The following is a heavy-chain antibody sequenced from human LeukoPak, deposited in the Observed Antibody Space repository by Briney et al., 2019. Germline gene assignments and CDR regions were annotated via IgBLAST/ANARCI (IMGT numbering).Heavy chain of an antibody. CDR2: ISSSGSTI. CDR1: GFTFCSYE. V-gene: IGHV3-48*03. Sequence: GGSLRLSCVASGFTFCSYEMNWVRQAPGKGLEWLSYISSSGSTIYYADSVRGRFTISRENAKRSLYLQMNSLRAEDTAVYYCARDFLVDVWGKGTTVTVSS. J-gene: IGHJ6*04. CDR3: ARDFLVDV. D-gene: IGHD2/OR15-2a*01.